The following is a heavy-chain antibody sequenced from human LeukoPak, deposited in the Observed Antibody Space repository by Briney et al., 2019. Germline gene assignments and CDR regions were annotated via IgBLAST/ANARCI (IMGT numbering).Heavy chain of an antibody. CDR2: IYWDDDK. CDR3: AHSSRKSSSSDIYYYYGMDV. CDR1: GFSLSTSGVG. J-gene: IGHJ6*04. V-gene: IGHV2-5*02. Sequence: SGPTLVKPTQTLTLTCTFSGFSLSTSGVGVGWIRQPPGKALEWLALIYWDDDKRYSPSLKSRLTITKDTSKNQVVLTMTNMDPVDTATYYCAHSSRKSSSSDIYYYYGMDVWGKGTTVTVSS. D-gene: IGHD6-13*01.